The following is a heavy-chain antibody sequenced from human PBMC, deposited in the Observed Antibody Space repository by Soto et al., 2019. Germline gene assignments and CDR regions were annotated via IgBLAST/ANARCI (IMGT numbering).Heavy chain of an antibody. J-gene: IGHJ4*02. CDR1: GGSFSGYY. CDR2: INHSGST. V-gene: IGHV4-34*01. CDR3: ARLIQLWLVGGSFYFDY. D-gene: IGHD5-18*01. Sequence: SETLSLTCAVYGGSFSGYYWSWIRQPPGKGLEWIGEINHSGSTNYNPSLKSRVTISVDTSKNQFSLKLSSVTAADTAVYYCARLIQLWLVGGSFYFDYWGQGTLVTVSS.